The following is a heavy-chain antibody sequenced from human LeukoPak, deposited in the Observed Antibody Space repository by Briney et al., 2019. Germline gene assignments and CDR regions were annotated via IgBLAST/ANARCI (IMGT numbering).Heavy chain of an antibody. D-gene: IGHD1-1*01. Sequence: GGSLRLSCAASGFTFTNYGMHWVRQAPGKGLEWVAYIASDGNYRDYVDSVGGRFTVSRDNSKDTLYLQMDSLRAEDTAVYYCANLPYNWNEYFDDYWGQGTLVTVSS. CDR1: GFTFTNYG. V-gene: IGHV3-30*02. J-gene: IGHJ4*02. CDR3: ANLPYNWNEYFDDY. CDR2: IASDGNYR.